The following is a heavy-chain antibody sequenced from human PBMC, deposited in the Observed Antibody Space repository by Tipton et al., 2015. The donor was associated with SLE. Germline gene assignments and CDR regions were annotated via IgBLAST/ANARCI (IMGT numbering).Heavy chain of an antibody. Sequence: TLSLTCAVSGYSISSGYYWIWIRQPPGKGLEWIGEINHSGSTNYNPSLKSRVTISVDTSKNQFSLKVTSVTAADTAVYYCARGSPDSGDYEGPFEIWGQGTMVTVSS. J-gene: IGHJ3*02. CDR1: GYSISSGYY. V-gene: IGHV4-34*01. CDR2: INHSGST. CDR3: ARGSPDSGDYEGPFEI. D-gene: IGHD4-17*01.